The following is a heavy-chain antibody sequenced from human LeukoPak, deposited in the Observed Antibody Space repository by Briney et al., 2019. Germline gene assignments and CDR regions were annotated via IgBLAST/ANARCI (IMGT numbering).Heavy chain of an antibody. CDR3: ARFEGEGPAATYGGFDP. CDR1: GYTFTGYY. Sequence: GASLKVSCKASGYTFTGYYMHCVRQAPGHGLEWMGWINPNSGGTNYAQKFQGRVTMTRDTSISTAYMELSRLRSDDTAVYYCARFEGEGPAATYGGFDPWGQGTLVTVA. J-gene: IGHJ5*02. V-gene: IGHV1-2*02. CDR2: INPNSGGT. D-gene: IGHD2-2*01.